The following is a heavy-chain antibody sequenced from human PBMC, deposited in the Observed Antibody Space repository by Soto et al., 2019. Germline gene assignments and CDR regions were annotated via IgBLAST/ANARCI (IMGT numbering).Heavy chain of an antibody. V-gene: IGHV4-34*01. J-gene: IGHJ4*02. CDR1: GGSFSGYY. CDR3: ARASDGDFDY. D-gene: IGHD4-17*01. Sequence: SETLSLTCAVYGGSFSGYYWSWIRQPPGKGLEWIGEINHSGSTNYNPSLKSRVTISVDTSKNQFSLKLSSVTAADTAVYYCARASDGDFDYWGQGTLVTVSS. CDR2: INHSGST.